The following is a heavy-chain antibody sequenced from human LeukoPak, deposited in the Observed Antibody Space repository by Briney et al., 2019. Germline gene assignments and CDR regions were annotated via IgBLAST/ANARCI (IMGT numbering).Heavy chain of an antibody. J-gene: IGHJ4*02. CDR3: ARSRYSGSLYYFDY. V-gene: IGHV4-59*01. D-gene: IGHD1-26*01. CDR1: GGSISSYY. CDR2: IYYSGST. Sequence: PSETLSLTCTVSGGSISSYYWSWIRQPPGKRLEWIGYIYYSGSTNYNPSLKSRVTISVDTSKNQFSLKLSSVTAADTAVYYCARSRYSGSLYYFDYWGQGTLVTVSS.